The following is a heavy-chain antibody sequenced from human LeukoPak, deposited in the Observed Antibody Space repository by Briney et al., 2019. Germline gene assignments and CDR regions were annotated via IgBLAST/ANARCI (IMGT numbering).Heavy chain of an antibody. V-gene: IGHV4-34*01. CDR3: ARGLVVTALGSFDY. CDR2: INHSGST. J-gene: IGHJ4*02. CDR1: GGSFSGYY. D-gene: IGHD2-15*01. Sequence: SETLSLTCAVYGGSFSGYYRSWIRQPPGKGLEWIGEINHSGSTNYNPSLKSRVTISVDTSKNQFSLKLSSVTAADTAVYYCARGLVVTALGSFDYWGQGTLVTVSS.